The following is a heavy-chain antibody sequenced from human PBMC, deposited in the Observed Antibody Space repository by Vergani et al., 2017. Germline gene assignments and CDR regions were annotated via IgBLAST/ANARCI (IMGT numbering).Heavy chain of an antibody. CDR1: GASLRSSNYY. Sequence: QLHLQDSGPGLVKPSATLSLPFSVSGASLRSSNYYWGWIRQPPGKGLEWMASIYYSRNTFYNPSLKNRFTISVDTYKNHCSLKSSSVTAADTDVSFCVRHATVEWLVKLGWIVPWGQGILVTVSS. CDR3: VRHATVEWLVKLGWIVP. V-gene: IGHV4-39*01. CDR2: IYYSRNT. D-gene: IGHD6-19*01. J-gene: IGHJ5*02.